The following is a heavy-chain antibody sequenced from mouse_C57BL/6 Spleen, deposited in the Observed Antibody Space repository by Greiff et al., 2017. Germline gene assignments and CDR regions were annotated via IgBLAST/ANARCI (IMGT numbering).Heavy chain of an antibody. J-gene: IGHJ1*03. CDR3: ARGDDYDKNWYFDV. V-gene: IGHV3-6*01. Sequence: DVKLQESGPGLVKPSQSLSLTCSVTGYSITSGYYWNWIRQFPGNKLEWMGYISYDGSNNYNPSLKNRISITRDTSKNQFFLKLNSVTTEDTATYYCARGDDYDKNWYFDVWGTGTTVTVSS. CDR1: GYSITSGYY. CDR2: ISYDGSN. D-gene: IGHD2-4*01.